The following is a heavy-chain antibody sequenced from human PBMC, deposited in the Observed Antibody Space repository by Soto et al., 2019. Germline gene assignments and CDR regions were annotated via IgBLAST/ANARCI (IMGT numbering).Heavy chain of an antibody. CDR3: ARGGVPAAMSY. CDR2: INSDGSNT. V-gene: IGHV3-74*01. CDR1: GFTFSSFW. J-gene: IGHJ4*02. D-gene: IGHD2-2*01. Sequence: EVQLVESGGGLVQPGGYLRRSCAGSGFTFSSFWMHWVRQAPGEGLVWVSRINSDGSNTNYADSVKGRFTISRDNAKNTLYLQMTSLRAENTAVYYCARGGVPAAMSYWGQGTLVTVSS.